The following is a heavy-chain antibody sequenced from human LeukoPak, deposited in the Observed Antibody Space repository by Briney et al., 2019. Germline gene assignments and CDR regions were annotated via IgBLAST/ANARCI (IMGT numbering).Heavy chain of an antibody. Sequence: PGGSLRLSCAAAGFKLSRNGMHWVRQAAGKGLEWVAFMRYDGTKAFYGDSVRGRFTISRDDSKNTLYLQMNNLRHEDTAVYFCARDFDDINGDYYYIPDFWGEGVLVTVSS. D-gene: IGHD3-22*01. V-gene: IGHV3-30*02. CDR3: ARDFDDINGDYYYIPDF. J-gene: IGHJ4*02. CDR2: MRYDGTKA. CDR1: GFKLSRNG.